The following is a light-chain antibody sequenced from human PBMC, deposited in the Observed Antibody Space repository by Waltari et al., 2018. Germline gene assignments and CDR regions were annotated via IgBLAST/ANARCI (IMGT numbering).Light chain of an antibody. Sequence: QSALTQPASVSGSPGQSITISCPGTSSDVGGYNYVSWYQQHPGKAPKVMINDVSNRPSGVSNRFSGSRSGNTASLTISGLQAEDEADYYCSSYTSSSTLVFGGGTKLTVL. J-gene: IGLJ2*01. V-gene: IGLV2-14*03. CDR1: SSDVGGYNY. CDR2: DVS. CDR3: SSYTSSSTLV.